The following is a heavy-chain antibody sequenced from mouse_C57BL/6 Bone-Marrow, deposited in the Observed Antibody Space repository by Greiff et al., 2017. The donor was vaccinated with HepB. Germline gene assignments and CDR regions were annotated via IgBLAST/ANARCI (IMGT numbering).Heavy chain of an antibody. CDR3: ARGGWLLRFAY. Sequence: QVQLQQPGAELVRPGASVKLSCKASGYTFTSYWMHWVKQRPGQGLEWIGVIDPSDSYTNYNQKFKGKATLTVDTSSSTAYMQLSSLTSEDSAVSYCARGGWLLRFAYWGQGTLVTVSA. CDR1: GYTFTSYW. V-gene: IGHV1-59*01. D-gene: IGHD1-1*02. J-gene: IGHJ3*01. CDR2: IDPSDSYT.